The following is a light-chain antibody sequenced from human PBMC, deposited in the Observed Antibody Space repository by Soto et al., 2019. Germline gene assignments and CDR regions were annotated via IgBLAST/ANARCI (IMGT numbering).Light chain of an antibody. CDR3: LLSYNGGRRV. J-gene: IGLJ3*02. Sequence: QAVVTQEPSLTVSPGGTVTLTCGSSTGAVTSGHYPYWIQQKPGQAPTTLIYDINNKHSWTPARFSGSLRGGKAALTLSGAQPEDEAEYYCLLSYNGGRRVFGGGTKLTVL. V-gene: IGLV7-46*01. CDR1: TGAVTSGHY. CDR2: DIN.